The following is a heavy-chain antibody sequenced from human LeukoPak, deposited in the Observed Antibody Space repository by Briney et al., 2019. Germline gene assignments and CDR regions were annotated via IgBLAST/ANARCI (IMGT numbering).Heavy chain of an antibody. CDR2: ITSDGST. CDR1: GLIFSSYA. Sequence: GGSLRLSCAASGLIFSSYAMSWVRQAPGKSLEWVSVITSDGSTYYADSVKGRFIISRDNSKNALYLQMNSLWAEDTAIYSCARYHRGGTYYFDYWGQGTLVTVSS. D-gene: IGHD1-26*01. CDR3: ARYHRGGTYYFDY. V-gene: IGHV3-23*01. J-gene: IGHJ4*02.